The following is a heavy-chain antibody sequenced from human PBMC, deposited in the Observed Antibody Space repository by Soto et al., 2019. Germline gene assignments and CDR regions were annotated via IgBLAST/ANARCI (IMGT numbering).Heavy chain of an antibody. V-gene: IGHV4-59*01. CDR2: IYYSGST. CDR3: AREGTARPDGDYYYMDV. Sequence: SETLSLTCTVSGGSISSYYWSWIRQPPGKGLEWIGYIYYSGSTNYNPSLKSRVTISVDTSKNQFSLKLSSVTAADTAVYYCAREGTARPDGDYYYMDVWGKGTTVTVSS. J-gene: IGHJ6*03. CDR1: GGSISSYY. D-gene: IGHD6-6*01.